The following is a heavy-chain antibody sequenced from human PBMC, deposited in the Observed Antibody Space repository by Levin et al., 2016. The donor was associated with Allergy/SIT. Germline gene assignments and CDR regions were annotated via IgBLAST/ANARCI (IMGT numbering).Heavy chain of an antibody. CDR3: VKDKDCSADSCSQH. V-gene: IGHV3-30*02. Sequence: VRQAPGKGLEWVAFVRYDGSTKFYADSVKGRFTISRDNSQNTLYLQMNSLRVEDTAVYYCVKDKDCSADSCSQHWGQGTLVTVSS. D-gene: IGHD2-15*01. J-gene: IGHJ1*01. CDR2: VRYDGSTK.